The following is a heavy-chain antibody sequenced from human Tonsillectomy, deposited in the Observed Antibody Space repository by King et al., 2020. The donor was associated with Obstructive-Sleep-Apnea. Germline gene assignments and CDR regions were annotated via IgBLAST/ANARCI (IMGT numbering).Heavy chain of an antibody. CDR1: GFTFSNAW. D-gene: IGHD1-26*01. CDR3: TRNSDLDF. J-gene: IGHJ4*02. V-gene: IGHV3-15*01. CDR2: IIRKTDGGTA. Sequence: VQLVESGGGLVKPGGSLRLSCAASGFTFSNAWMSWVRRAPGRGLEWVVRIIRKTDGGTADYAAPVKGRFTISRDDSKNTLYLQMNSLRTEDTAVYYCTRNSDLDFWGQGILVTVSS.